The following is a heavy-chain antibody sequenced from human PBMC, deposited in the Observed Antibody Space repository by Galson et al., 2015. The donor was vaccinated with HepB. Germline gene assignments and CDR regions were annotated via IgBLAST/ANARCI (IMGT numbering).Heavy chain of an antibody. Sequence: SLRLSCAASGFTLSVQWMSWVRQAPGKGLEWVANIKPDGSVKNYVDSVKGRFTISRDNAKNSLNLQMDSLRADDTAIYYCMKDWGDHSFVVFDYWGQGSLVTVSS. CDR3: MKDWGDHSFVVFDY. D-gene: IGHD2-21*01. CDR1: GFTLSVQW. V-gene: IGHV3-7*01. J-gene: IGHJ4*02. CDR2: IKPDGSVK.